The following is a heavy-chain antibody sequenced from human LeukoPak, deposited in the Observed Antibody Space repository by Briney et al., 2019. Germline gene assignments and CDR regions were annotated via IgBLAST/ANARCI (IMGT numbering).Heavy chain of an antibody. D-gene: IGHD6-13*01. J-gene: IGHJ4*02. CDR3: AKKIAGTAAPLDY. V-gene: IGHV3-30*18. CDR2: ISYDGSNK. CDR1: GFTFSSYG. Sequence: SGRSLRLSCAASGFTFSSYGMHWVRQAPGKGLEWVALISYDGSNKYYADSVKGRFTISRDNSKNTLYLQMNSLRAEDTAVYYCAKKIAGTAAPLDYWGQGTLVTVSS.